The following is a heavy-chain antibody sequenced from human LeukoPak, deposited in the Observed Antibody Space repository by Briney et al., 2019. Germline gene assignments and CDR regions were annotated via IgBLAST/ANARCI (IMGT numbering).Heavy chain of an antibody. CDR3: ARDEGPPNIVVVPAAMGRAGWFDP. V-gene: IGHV1-18*04. CDR1: GYTFSSYY. Sequence: ASVKVSCKASGYTFSSYYVHWVRQAPGQGLEWMGWISAYNGNAKYAQKLQGRVTMTTDTSTSTAYMELRSLRSDDTAVYYCARDEGPPNIVVVPAAMGRAGWFDPWGQGTLVTVSS. J-gene: IGHJ5*02. D-gene: IGHD2-2*01. CDR2: ISAYNGNA.